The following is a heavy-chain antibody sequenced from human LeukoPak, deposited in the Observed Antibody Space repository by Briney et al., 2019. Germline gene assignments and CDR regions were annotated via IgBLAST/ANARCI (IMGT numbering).Heavy chain of an antibody. V-gene: IGHV4-38-2*02. D-gene: IGHD5-18*01. CDR3: ARIEAVTRGYNHAYYFDY. CDR2: INHNGNT. Sequence: SGTLSLTCTVSTYSISSGYYWGWIRQPPGKGLEWIGNINHNGNTYYNPSLKSRVTISVDTSKKQFSLKLRTATAADTAVYYCARIEAVTRGYNHAYYFDYWGQGTLVTVSS. CDR1: TYSISSGYY. J-gene: IGHJ4*02.